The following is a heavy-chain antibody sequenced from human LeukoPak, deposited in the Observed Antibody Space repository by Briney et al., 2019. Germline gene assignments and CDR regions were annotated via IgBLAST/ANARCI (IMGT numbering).Heavy chain of an antibody. Sequence: GRSLRLSCAASGFTFSSYGMHWVRQAPGKGLEWVAVISYDGSNKYYADSVKGRFTISRDNSKNTLYLQMNSLRAEDTAVYYCAKPARYCSSTGCRAYFDYWGQGTLVTVSS. J-gene: IGHJ4*02. D-gene: IGHD2-2*01. CDR1: GFTFSSYG. V-gene: IGHV3-30*18. CDR3: AKPARYCSSTGCRAYFDY. CDR2: ISYDGSNK.